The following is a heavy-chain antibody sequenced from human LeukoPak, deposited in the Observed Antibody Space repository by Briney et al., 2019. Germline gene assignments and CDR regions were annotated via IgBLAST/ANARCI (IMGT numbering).Heavy chain of an antibody. J-gene: IGHJ4*02. CDR3: VKDRFDSSGPRTPSF. Sequence: PGGSLRLSCAASGFTFSTYTMNWVRQAQGKGRKWVSVISGSGGSTYYADSVKGRFTISRDNSKNTHYLQMNSLRAEDTAVYYCVKDRFDSSGPRTPSFWGQGTLVTVSS. D-gene: IGHD3-22*01. V-gene: IGHV3-23*01. CDR1: GFTFSTYT. CDR2: ISGSGGST.